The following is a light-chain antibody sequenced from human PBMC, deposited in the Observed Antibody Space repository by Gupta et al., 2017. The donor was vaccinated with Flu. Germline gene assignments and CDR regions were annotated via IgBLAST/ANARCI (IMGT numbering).Light chain of an antibody. Sequence: GSNTVNWYPQLPGTAPKLLIYSDYQRPSGVPDRFSASKSGTSASLALNGLQSEDEADDYCAAWDLSLSVSFFGTGTKVTVL. J-gene: IGLJ1*01. CDR3: AAWDLSLSVSF. CDR1: GSNT. CDR2: SDY. V-gene: IGLV1-44*01.